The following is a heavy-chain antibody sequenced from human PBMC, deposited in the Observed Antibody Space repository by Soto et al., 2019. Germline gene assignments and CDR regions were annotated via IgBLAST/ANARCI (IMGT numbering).Heavy chain of an antibody. V-gene: IGHV3-33*01. J-gene: IGHJ6*02. CDR1: GFTFSSYG. CDR2: IWYDGSNK. D-gene: IGHD2-2*02. Sequence: QVQLVESGGGVVQPGRSLRLSCAASGFTFSSYGMRWVRQAPGKGLEWVAVIWYDGSNKYYADSVKGRFTISRDNSKNTLYLQMNSLRAEDTAVYYCARDLGGRYTAYYGMDVWGQGTTVTVSS. CDR3: ARDLGGRYTAYYGMDV.